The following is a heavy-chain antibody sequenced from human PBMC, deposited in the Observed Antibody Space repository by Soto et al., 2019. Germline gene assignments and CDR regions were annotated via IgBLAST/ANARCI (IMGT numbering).Heavy chain of an antibody. V-gene: IGHV4-30-2*01. CDR2: IYHSGST. J-gene: IGHJ5*02. D-gene: IGHD6-13*01. CDR1: GGSISSGGYS. Sequence: SETLSLTCAVSGGSISSGGYSWSWIRQPPGKGLEWIGYIYHSGSTYYNPSLKSRVTISVDRSKNQFSLKLSSVTAADTAVYYCARGPDSSSRYGQGNWFDPWGQGTLVTVPS. CDR3: ARGPDSSSRYGQGNWFDP.